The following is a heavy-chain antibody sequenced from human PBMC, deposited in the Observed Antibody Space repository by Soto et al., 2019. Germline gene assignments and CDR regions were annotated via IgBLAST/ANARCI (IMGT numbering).Heavy chain of an antibody. Sequence: ASVKVSCKASGYTFTSYGISWVRQAPGQGLEWMGWISAYNGNTNYAQKLQGRVTMTTDTSTSTAYMELRSLRSDDTAVYYCARDWGGIGGATELGGVGEVDYWGQGTLVTVSS. CDR2: ISAYNGNT. D-gene: IGHD1-26*01. V-gene: IGHV1-18*04. J-gene: IGHJ4*02. CDR3: ARDWGGIGGATELGGVGEVDY. CDR1: GYTFTSYG.